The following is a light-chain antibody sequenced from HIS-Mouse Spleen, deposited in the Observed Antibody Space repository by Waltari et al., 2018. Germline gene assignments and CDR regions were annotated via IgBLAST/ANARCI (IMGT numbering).Light chain of an antibody. V-gene: IGLV3-21*03. CDR1: NIGSKS. CDR3: QVWDSSSDHVV. CDR2: DDS. J-gene: IGLJ2*01. Sequence: SYVLTQPPSVSVAPGKTARITCGGNNIGSKSVHWYQQKPGQAPVLVVYDDSDRPSGIPERFPGSNAGNKATVTISRVEAGDEADYYWQVWDSSSDHVVFGGGTKLTVL.